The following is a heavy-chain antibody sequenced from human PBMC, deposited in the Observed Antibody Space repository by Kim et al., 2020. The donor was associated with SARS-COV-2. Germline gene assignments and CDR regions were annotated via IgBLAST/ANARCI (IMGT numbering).Heavy chain of an antibody. J-gene: IGHJ6*02. CDR1: GFTISDYY. V-gene: IGHV3-11*01. D-gene: IGHD3-10*01. Sequence: GGSLRLSCAASGFTISDYYMSWIRQAPGKGLEWVSYISSSGSTIYYADSVKGRFTISRDNAKNSLYLQMNSLRAEDTAVYYCARDLAGGSGMADYYYYGMDVWGQGTTVTVSS. CDR3: ARDLAGGSGMADYYYYGMDV. CDR2: ISSSGSTI.